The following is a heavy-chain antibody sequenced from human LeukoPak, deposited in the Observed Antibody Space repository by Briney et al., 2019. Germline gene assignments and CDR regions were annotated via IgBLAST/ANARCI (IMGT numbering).Heavy chain of an antibody. D-gene: IGHD2-15*01. CDR3: AKDVGYCSGGGSWCYFDY. CDR2: ISYDGSNK. V-gene: IGHV3-30*18. Sequence: PGGSLRLSCAASGFTFSSYGMHWVRQAPGKGLEWVAVISYDGSNKYYADSVKGRFTISRDNSKNTLYLQMNSLRAEDTAVYYCAKDVGYCSGGGSWCYFDYWGQGTLVTVSS. J-gene: IGHJ4*02. CDR1: GFTFSSYG.